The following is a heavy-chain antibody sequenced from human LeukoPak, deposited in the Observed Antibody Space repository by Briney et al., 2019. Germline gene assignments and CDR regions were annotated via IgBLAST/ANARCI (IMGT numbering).Heavy chain of an antibody. J-gene: IGHJ4*02. CDR3: AKLSSASDFWSGYYEDY. V-gene: IGHV3-23*01. CDR1: GFTFSSYA. CDR2: ISGSGGST. D-gene: IGHD3-3*01. Sequence: GGSLRLSCAASGFTFSSYAMSWVRQAPGKGLEWVSAISGSGGSTYYADSVKGRFTISRDNSKNTLYLQMNSLRAEDTAVYYCAKLSSASDFWSGYYEDYWGQGTLVTASS.